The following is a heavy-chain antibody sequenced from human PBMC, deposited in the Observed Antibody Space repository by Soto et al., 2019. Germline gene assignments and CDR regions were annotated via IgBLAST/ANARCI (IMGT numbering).Heavy chain of an antibody. CDR2: ISNDAGRT. J-gene: IGHJ4*02. CDR1: GFTFSDHG. Sequence: EVQLLESGGGVVQPGGSLRLSCAASGFTFSDHGMTWVRQAPGKGLEWVSSISNDAGRTFYADSVKGRFTVSRDRSTNTLYLQMTSLRAEDTAVSFCARPPLYSSGGYFDTWGQGTLVTVSS. CDR3: ARPPLYSSGGYFDT. V-gene: IGHV3-23*01. D-gene: IGHD6-19*01.